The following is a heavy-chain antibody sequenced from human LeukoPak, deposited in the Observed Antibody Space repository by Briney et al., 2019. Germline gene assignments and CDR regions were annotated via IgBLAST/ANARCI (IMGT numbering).Heavy chain of an antibody. J-gene: IGHJ4*02. D-gene: IGHD6-13*01. CDR2: VNAEGGNT. CDR1: GFTFDNYR. Sequence: GGSLRLSCAASGFTFDNYRMSWVRQAPGKGLEWVSTVNAEGGNTYYAESVEGRFHISRDNSKSTLILQMNSLRVEDTALYYCTKRVKYGGSWDHFADWGQGTLVTVSS. CDR3: TKRVKYGGSWDHFAD. V-gene: IGHV3-23*01.